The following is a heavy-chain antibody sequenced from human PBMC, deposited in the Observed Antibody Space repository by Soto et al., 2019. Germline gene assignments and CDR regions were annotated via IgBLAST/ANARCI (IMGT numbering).Heavy chain of an antibody. Sequence: ASVKVSCKASGYIFTGYYMHWVRQAPGQGREWMGWINHNSGDTNYTQKFQGWVTMTRDTSISTAYMELSRLRSDDTAVYYCATSRISIAVAGETEYYFDYWGQGTPVTVSS. V-gene: IGHV1-2*04. J-gene: IGHJ4*02. CDR1: GYIFTGYY. CDR3: ATSRISIAVAGETEYYFDY. D-gene: IGHD6-19*01. CDR2: INHNSGDT.